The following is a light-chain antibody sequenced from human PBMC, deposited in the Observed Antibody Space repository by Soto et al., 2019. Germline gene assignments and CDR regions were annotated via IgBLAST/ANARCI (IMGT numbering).Light chain of an antibody. J-gene: IGKJ1*01. CDR3: QQYINWPRT. Sequence: EIVLTQSPCTLSLSPGERSTLSCISSQSVSSSYLAWYQHKPGQAPRLLIYGVSSRATDIPDRFSGSGSGTEFTLTISSLQSEDFAVYYCQQYINWPRTFGQGTKVDIK. V-gene: IGKV3-20*01. CDR2: GVS. CDR1: QSVSSSY.